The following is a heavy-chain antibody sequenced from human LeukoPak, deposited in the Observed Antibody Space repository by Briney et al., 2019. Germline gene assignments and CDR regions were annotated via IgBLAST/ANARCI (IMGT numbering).Heavy chain of an antibody. Sequence: ASVKVSCKASGYTFTGYYMYWVRQAPGQGLEWMGWINPNSGGTDYAQKFQGRVTMTRDTSISTAYMELSRLGSDDTAVYYCARGDYSRSSTDYWGQGTLVTVSS. J-gene: IGHJ4*02. CDR3: ARGDYSRSSTDY. CDR2: INPNSGGT. D-gene: IGHD6-6*01. V-gene: IGHV1-2*02. CDR1: GYTFTGYY.